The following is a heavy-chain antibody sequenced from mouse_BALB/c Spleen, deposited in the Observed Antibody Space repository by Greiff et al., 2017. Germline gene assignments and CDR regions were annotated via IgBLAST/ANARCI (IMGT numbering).Heavy chain of an antibody. CDR2: ISSGGSYT. V-gene: IGHV5-6*02. J-gene: IGHJ2*01. CDR1: GFTFRSYG. CDR3: ASQNRGYFDY. Sequence: EVMLVESGGDLVKPGGSLKLSCAASGFTFRSYGMSWVRQTPAKRLEWVATISSGGSYTYYPDSVKGRFTISRDNAKNTLYLQMSSLKSEDTAMYYCASQNRGYFDYWGQGTTLTVSS. D-gene: IGHD5-1-1*01.